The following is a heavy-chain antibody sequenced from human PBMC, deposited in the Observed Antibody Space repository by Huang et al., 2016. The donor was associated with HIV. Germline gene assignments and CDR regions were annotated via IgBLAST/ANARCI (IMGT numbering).Heavy chain of an antibody. CDR1: GGTFSNHG. V-gene: IGHV1-69*01. CDR3: ARVRGYSGSYYGMDV. J-gene: IGHJ6*02. Sequence: QVQLVQSGAEVKKPGSSVKVSCKASGGTFSNHGFSWVRQAPGQGLVWMGGISPVFGTQDYTPKFQGRVTITADESTSTVYMELSSLTPDDTAEYYCARVRGYSGSYYGMDVWGQGTTVTVSS. CDR2: ISPVFGTQ. D-gene: IGHD1-26*01.